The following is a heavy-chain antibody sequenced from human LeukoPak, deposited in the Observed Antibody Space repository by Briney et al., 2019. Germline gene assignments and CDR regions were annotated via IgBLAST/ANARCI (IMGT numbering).Heavy chain of an antibody. CDR1: GYISTSHY. Sequence: ASVKVSCKASGYISTSHYMHWVRQAPGQGLEWMGIINPSVGSTEYAQKFQGRVTMTRDTATSTVYMELSSLRSDDTAVYYCARGRRIVVVTATLDSWGQGTLVTVSS. J-gene: IGHJ4*02. D-gene: IGHD2-21*02. CDR2: INPSVGST. V-gene: IGHV1-46*01. CDR3: ARGRRIVVVTATLDS.